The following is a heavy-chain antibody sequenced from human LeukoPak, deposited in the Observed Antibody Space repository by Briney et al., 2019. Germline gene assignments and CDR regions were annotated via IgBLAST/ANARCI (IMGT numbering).Heavy chain of an antibody. J-gene: IGHJ3*02. V-gene: IGHV3-30*18. D-gene: IGHD1-7*01. Sequence: PGGSLRLSCAASGFTFSSYGMHWVRQAPGKGLEWVAVISYDGSNKYYADSVKGRFTISRDNSKNTLYLQMNSLRAEDTAVYYCAKDRVNYEYDAFDIWGQGTMVTVSS. CDR2: ISYDGSNK. CDR1: GFTFSSYG. CDR3: AKDRVNYEYDAFDI.